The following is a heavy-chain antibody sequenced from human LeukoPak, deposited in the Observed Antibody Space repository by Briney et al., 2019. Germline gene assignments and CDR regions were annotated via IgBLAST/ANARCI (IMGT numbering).Heavy chain of an antibody. Sequence: GGSLRLSCAASGFTFSSYAMIWVRQAPGKGLEWVSAISGSGGSTYYADSVKGRFTVSRDNSKNTLCLQMNSLRAEDAAVYYCAKRGYCSSTSCYVLDWFDPWGQGTLVSVSS. V-gene: IGHV3-23*01. CDR3: AKRGYCSSTSCYVLDWFDP. J-gene: IGHJ5*02. CDR2: ISGSGGST. D-gene: IGHD2-2*01. CDR1: GFTFSSYA.